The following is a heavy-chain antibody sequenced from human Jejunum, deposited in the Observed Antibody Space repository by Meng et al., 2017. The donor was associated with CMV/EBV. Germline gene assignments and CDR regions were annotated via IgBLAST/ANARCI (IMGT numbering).Heavy chain of an antibody. CDR3: ARLGQFDY. Sequence: LILSCAASGFTFTDYYMSWVRQAPGKGLEWVSYINSGGDFIYYADSVKGRFTISRDNAKNSLYLQMNSLRADDTAVYFCARLGQFDYWGQGALVTVSS. D-gene: IGHD3-16*01. V-gene: IGHV3-11*01. CDR2: INSGGDFI. J-gene: IGHJ4*02. CDR1: GFTFTDYY.